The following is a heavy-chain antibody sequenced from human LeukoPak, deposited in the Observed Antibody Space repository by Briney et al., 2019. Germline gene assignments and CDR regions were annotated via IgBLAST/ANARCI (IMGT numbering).Heavy chain of an antibody. D-gene: IGHD3-22*01. V-gene: IGHV4-30-2*01. CDR2: IYHSGST. J-gene: IGHJ6*02. Sequence: PSETLSLTCAVSGGSISSGGYSWSWIRQPPGKGLEWIGYIYHSGSTYYNPSLKSRVTISVDRSKNQFSLKLSSVTAADTAVYYCASSGYYEIYYYGMDVWGQGTTVTVSS. CDR3: ASSGYYEIYYYGMDV. CDR1: GGSISSGGYS.